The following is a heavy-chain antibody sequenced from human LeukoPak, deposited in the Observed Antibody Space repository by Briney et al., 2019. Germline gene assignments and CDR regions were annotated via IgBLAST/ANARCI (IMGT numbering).Heavy chain of an antibody. CDR3: ARLGYYGSGSLVDYFDY. V-gene: IGHV4-39*01. J-gene: IGHJ4*02. Sequence: SETLSLTCTVSGGSISSSSYYWGWIRQPPGKGLEWIGSIYYSGSTYYNPSLKSRVTISVDTSKNQFSLKLRSVTAADTAVYYCARLGYYGSGSLVDYFDYWGQGTLVTVSS. CDR1: GGSISSSSYY. D-gene: IGHD3-10*01. CDR2: IYYSGST.